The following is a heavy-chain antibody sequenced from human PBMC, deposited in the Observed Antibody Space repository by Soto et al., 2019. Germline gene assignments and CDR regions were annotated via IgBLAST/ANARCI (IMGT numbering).Heavy chain of an antibody. CDR2: ISGSGGST. D-gene: IGHD3-10*01. Sequence: EVQLLESGGGLVQPGGSLRLSCAASGLIISGYAMTWVRQAPGTGLEGVSSISGSGGSTYYIDSVKGRFTISRDNSKNTLYRQMNSRRPDDTAVYYWAKVRSGSGSYPRDAFDIWGQGTVVTVSS. CDR1: GLIISGYA. CDR3: AKVRSGSGSYPRDAFDI. J-gene: IGHJ3*02. V-gene: IGHV3-23*01.